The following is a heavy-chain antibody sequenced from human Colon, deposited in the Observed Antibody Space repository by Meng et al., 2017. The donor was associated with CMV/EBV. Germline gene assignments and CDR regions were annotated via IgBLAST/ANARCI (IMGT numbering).Heavy chain of an antibody. D-gene: IGHD2-2*01. CDR1: GFAFSSYD. CDR3: ARLGGVPAALLL. V-gene: IGHV3-21*01. Sequence: GGSLRLSCAASGFAFSSYDMHWVRQAPGKGLEWIASISPSNDYIYFADSVKGRFTISRDNAKNSLYLQMNSLRAEDTAVYYCARLGGVPAALLLWGQGTTVTVSS. CDR2: ISPSNDYI. J-gene: IGHJ6*02.